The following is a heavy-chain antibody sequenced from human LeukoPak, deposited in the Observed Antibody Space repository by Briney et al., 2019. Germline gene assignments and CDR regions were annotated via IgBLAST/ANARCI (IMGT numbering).Heavy chain of an antibody. J-gene: IGHJ6*04. CDR2: INTSGNT. D-gene: IGHD3-10*01. Sequence: SETLSLTCTVSGDSISTYYWSWIRQSAGKGLEWIGRINTSGNTNYNPSLKSRVTMSLDTSKNQFSLNLSSVTVADTTVYYCARDRLGFRVDVWGKGTTVTVSS. CDR3: ARDRLGFRVDV. CDR1: GDSISTYY. V-gene: IGHV4-4*07.